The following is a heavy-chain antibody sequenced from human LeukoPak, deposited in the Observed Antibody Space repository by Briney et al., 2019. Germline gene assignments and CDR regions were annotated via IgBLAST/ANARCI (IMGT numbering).Heavy chain of an antibody. CDR2: ISSSSSYI. Sequence: PGGSLRLSCAASGFTFSSYSMNWVRQAPGKGLEWVSSISSSSSYIYYADSVKGRFTIFRDNAKNSLYLQMNSLRAEDTAVYYCARDDGSGSYWPYYYGMDVWGQGTTVTVSS. CDR3: ARDDGSGSYWPYYYGMDV. CDR1: GFTFSSYS. D-gene: IGHD3-10*01. V-gene: IGHV3-21*01. J-gene: IGHJ6*02.